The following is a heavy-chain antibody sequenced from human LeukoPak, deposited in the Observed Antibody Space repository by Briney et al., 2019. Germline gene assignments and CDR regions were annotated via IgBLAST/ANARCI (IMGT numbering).Heavy chain of an antibody. J-gene: IGHJ4*02. Sequence: SETLSLTCAVYGGSFSGYYWSWIRQPPGKGLEWIGEINHGGSTNYNPSLKSRVTISVDTSKNQFSLKLSSVTAADTAVYYCARASSIAANDYWGQGTLVTVSS. D-gene: IGHD6-6*01. CDR2: INHGGST. CDR3: ARASSIAANDY. V-gene: IGHV4-34*01. CDR1: GGSFSGYY.